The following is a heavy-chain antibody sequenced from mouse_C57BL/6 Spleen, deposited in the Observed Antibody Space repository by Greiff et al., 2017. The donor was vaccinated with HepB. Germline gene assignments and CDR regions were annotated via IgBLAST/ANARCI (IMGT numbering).Heavy chain of an antibody. CDR3: ARGRGYGNYTGFAY. CDR1: GYAFSSSW. J-gene: IGHJ3*01. CDR2: IYPGDGDT. D-gene: IGHD2-1*01. V-gene: IGHV1-82*01. Sequence: QVQLQQSGPELVKPGASVKISCKASGYAFSSSWMNWVKQRPGKGLEWIGRIYPGDGDTNYNGKFKGKSTLTADKSSSTAYMQLRSLTSEDSAVYFCARGRGYGNYTGFAYWGQGTLVTVSA.